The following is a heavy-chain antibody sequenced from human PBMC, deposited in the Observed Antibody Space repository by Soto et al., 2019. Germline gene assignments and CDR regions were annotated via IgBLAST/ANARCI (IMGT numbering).Heavy chain of an antibody. D-gene: IGHD3-22*01. J-gene: IGHJ6*02. V-gene: IGHV3-30-3*01. CDR3: ARRDSSLFGGMVV. Sequence: QVQVVESGGGVVQPGRSLRLSCAASGFTFSIYAMHWVRQAPGKGLEWVAVISYDGSIKFYADSVKGRFTISRDNSKNTLFLQMNSLRAEDTAVYYCARRDSSLFGGMVVWGQGTAVTVSS. CDR2: ISYDGSIK. CDR1: GFTFSIYA.